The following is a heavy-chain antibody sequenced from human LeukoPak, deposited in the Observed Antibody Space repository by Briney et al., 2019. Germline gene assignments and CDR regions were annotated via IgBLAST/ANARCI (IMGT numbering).Heavy chain of an antibody. V-gene: IGHV4-39*01. Sequence: SGTLSLTCTVSGASITSSSYYWGWLRQAPGKGLEWLGNMDYSGTTYYSPYLNSRVIISVDTSKNKFSLDLKSVTAADTAVYYCARMVHNFDDVWGSYRSTGFDYWGQGALVTVSS. J-gene: IGHJ4*02. CDR2: MDYSGTT. CDR3: ARMVHNFDDVWGSYRSTGFDY. D-gene: IGHD3-16*02. CDR1: GASITSSSYY.